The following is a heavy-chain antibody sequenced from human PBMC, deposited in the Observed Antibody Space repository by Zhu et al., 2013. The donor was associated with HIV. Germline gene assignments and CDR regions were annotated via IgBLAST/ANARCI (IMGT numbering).Heavy chain of an antibody. CDR2: INPNSGGT. V-gene: IGHV1-2*02. J-gene: IGHJ4*02. D-gene: IGHD2-15*01. CDR3: ARDLKAEGGKAGPYCSGGSWLPRAT. CDR1: GYTFTGYY. Sequence: QVQLVQSGAEVKKPGASVKVSCKASGYTFTGYYMHWVRQAPGQGLEWMGWINPNSGGTNYAQKFQGRVTMTRDTSISTAYMELSRLRSDDTAVYYCARDLKAEGGKAGPYCSGGSWLPRATWGQGTLVTVSS.